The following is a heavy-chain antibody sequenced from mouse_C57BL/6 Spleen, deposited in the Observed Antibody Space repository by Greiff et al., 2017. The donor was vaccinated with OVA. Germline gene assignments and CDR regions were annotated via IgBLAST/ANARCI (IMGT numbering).Heavy chain of an antibody. CDR1: GYTFTSYG. Sequence: VQRVESGAELARPGASVKLSCKASGYTFTSYGISWLNQRTGQGLEWIGEIYPRSGNTYYNEKFKDKATLTADKSSSTAYMELRSLTSEDSAVYFCARYYYGSSPYFDYWGQGTTLTVSS. J-gene: IGHJ2*01. CDR2: IYPRSGNT. CDR3: ARYYYGSSPYFDY. D-gene: IGHD1-1*01. V-gene: IGHV1-81*01.